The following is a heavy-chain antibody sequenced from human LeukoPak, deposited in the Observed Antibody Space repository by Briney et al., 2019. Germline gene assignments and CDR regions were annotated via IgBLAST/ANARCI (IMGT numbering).Heavy chain of an antibody. J-gene: IGHJ4*02. CDR2: LYSGSST. Sequence: GGSLRLSCAASGFTVSTNYMNWVRQAPGKGLEWVSILYSGSSTYYADSVEGRFTISRDNAKNSVVLQMSSLTVEDTAVYYCTRERRGSYYAFEYWGQGALVTVSS. CDR3: TRERRGSYYAFEY. D-gene: IGHD3-16*01. CDR1: GFTVSTNY. V-gene: IGHV3-53*01.